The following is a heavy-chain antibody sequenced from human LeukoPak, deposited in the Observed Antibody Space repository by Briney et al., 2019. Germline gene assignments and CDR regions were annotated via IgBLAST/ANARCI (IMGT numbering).Heavy chain of an antibody. J-gene: IGHJ4*02. V-gene: IGHV4-31*03. Sequence: SQTLSLTCTVSGDSISSGAYYWTWIRQHPGKGLEWIVYIYYGGSTYYNPSLKSRVTISVDTSNNQFSLSLRFVTAADTAVYYCARLGLDFGDYFWGQGTLVTVSS. D-gene: IGHD4-17*01. CDR3: ARLGLDFGDYF. CDR2: IYYGGST. CDR1: GDSISSGAYY.